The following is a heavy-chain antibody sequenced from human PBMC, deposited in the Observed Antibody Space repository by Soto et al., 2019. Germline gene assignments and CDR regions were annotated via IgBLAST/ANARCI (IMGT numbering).Heavy chain of an antibody. CDR3: ARRHYYGSD. V-gene: IGHV3-66*04. Sequence: EVPLVESGGGLVQPGGSLRLSCAASGFTVSSNFMTWVRQAPGQGLECISIIYSSGSTFYADSVKGRFTISRDNSKNTLYLQMNSLRAEDTGVYYCARRHYYGSDWGQGTLVSVSS. J-gene: IGHJ4*02. D-gene: IGHD3-10*01. CDR2: IYSSGST. CDR1: GFTVSSNF.